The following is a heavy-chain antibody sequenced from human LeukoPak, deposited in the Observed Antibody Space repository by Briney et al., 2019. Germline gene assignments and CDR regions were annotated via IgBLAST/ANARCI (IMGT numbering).Heavy chain of an antibody. CDR2: INSSSRYI. J-gene: IGHJ4*02. V-gene: IGHV3-21*01. Sequence: GGSLRLSCAASGLTFNAYSMNWVRQAPGKGLEWVSSINSSSRYIYYADSVKDRFTISRDNAKNSLYLQMNSLRAEDTALYYCAHGADYLDSSGYIGYYFDYWGQGTLVTVSS. CDR1: GLTFNAYS. CDR3: AHGADYLDSSGYIGYYFDY. D-gene: IGHD3-22*01.